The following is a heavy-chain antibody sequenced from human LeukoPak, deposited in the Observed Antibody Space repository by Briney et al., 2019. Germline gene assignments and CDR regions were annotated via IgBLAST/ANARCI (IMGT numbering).Heavy chain of an antibody. Sequence: ASVKVSCKASGYTFTSYGISWVRQAPGQGLEWMGWISAYNGNTNYALKLQGRVTMTTDTSTSTAYMELRSLRSDDTAVYYCARVRYDFWSGYAGLDVWGQGTTVTVSS. D-gene: IGHD3-3*01. CDR1: GYTFTSYG. CDR3: ARVRYDFWSGYAGLDV. CDR2: ISAYNGNT. J-gene: IGHJ6*02. V-gene: IGHV1-18*01.